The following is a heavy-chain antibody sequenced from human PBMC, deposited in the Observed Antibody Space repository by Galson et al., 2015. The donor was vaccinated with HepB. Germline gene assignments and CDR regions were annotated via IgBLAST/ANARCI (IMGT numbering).Heavy chain of an antibody. D-gene: IGHD2-2*01. J-gene: IGHJ5*02. CDR1: GFSLSTSGVG. V-gene: IGHV2-5*02. CDR3: AHIPLLTVAKNIRPDIVVVPAALKVNWFDP. CDR2: IYWDDDK. Sequence: PALVKPTQTLTLTCTFSGFSLSTSGVGVGWIRQPPGKALEWLALIYWDDDKRYSPSLKSRLTITKDTSKNQVVLTMTNMDPVDTATYYCAHIPLLTVAKNIRPDIVVVPAALKVNWFDPWGQGTLVTVSS.